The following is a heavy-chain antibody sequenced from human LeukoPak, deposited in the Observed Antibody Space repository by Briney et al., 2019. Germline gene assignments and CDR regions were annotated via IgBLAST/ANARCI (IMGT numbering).Heavy chain of an antibody. D-gene: IGHD5-24*01. CDR2: ISGSGGST. V-gene: IGHV3-23*01. CDR3: AKGGPQFFDY. CDR1: RFTFSSSA. J-gene: IGHJ4*02. Sequence: PGGSLRLSCAASRFTFSSSAMSWVRQAPGKGLEWVSTISGSGGSTYSTDSVKGRFTISRDNSKSTLNLQMNSLRVEDTAIYYCAKGGPQFFDYWGQGTLVTVSS.